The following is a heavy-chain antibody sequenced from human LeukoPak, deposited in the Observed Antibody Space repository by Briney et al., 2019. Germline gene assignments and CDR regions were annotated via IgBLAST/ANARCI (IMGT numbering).Heavy chain of an antibody. CDR1: GDSVSSNSAA. CDR3: ARDTSIAAAGTHYYYMDV. V-gene: IGHV6-1*01. D-gene: IGHD6-13*01. CDR2: TYYRSKWYN. Sequence: SQTLSLTCAISGDSVSSNSAAWNWIRQSPSRGLEWLGRTYYRSKWYNDYAVSVKSRITINPDTSKNQFSLQLNSVTPEDTAVYYCARDTSIAAAGTHYYYMDVWGKGTTVTVSS. J-gene: IGHJ6*03.